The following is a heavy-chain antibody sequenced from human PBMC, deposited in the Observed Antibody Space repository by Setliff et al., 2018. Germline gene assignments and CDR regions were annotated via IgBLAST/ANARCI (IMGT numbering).Heavy chain of an antibody. CDR1: GGSISSGSDY. V-gene: IGHV4-39*01. CDR2: VYHSGGT. Sequence: ASETLSLTCTVSGGSISSGSDYWAWIRQPQGKGLEWLGTVYHSGGTYYNPSLKSRVTMSVDTSKNLFSLKLSFVTAADTAVYYCARHPSSGSYYGGSIFYFDDWGPGILVTVSS. CDR3: ARHPSSGSYYGGSIFYFDD. D-gene: IGHD1-26*01. J-gene: IGHJ4*02.